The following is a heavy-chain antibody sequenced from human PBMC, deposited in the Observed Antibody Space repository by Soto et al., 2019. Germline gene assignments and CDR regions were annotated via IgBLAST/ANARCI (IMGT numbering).Heavy chain of an antibody. Sequence: SETLSLTCTVSGGSISSSSYYWVWNRQPPGKGLEWIGSIYDSGYTYYNPSLKSRVTVSVDTSKNQFSLTLTSVTAADTAVYYCARRHITVVPLWGQGTLVTVSS. J-gene: IGHJ4*02. V-gene: IGHV4-39*01. CDR3: ARRHITVVPL. CDR1: GGSISSSSYY. D-gene: IGHD3-10*01. CDR2: IYDSGYT.